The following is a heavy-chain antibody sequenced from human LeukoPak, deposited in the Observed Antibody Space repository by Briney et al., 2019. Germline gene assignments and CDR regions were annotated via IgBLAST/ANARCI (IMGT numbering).Heavy chain of an antibody. D-gene: IGHD3-10*01. CDR3: TGNYYGSGSYADFDY. CDR2: IRSTANGYAT. V-gene: IGHV3-73*01. J-gene: IGHJ4*02. CDR1: GFTFSGSA. Sequence: GSLRLSCAASGFTFSGSALHWVRQASGKGLEWVGRIRSTANGYATAYAASVKGRFIISRDDSKNTAYLQMDSPKTEDTAVYYCTGNYYGSGSYADFDYWGQGTLVTVSS.